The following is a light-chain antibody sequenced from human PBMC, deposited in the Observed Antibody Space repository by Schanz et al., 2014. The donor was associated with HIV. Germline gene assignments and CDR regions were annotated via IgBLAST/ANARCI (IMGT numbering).Light chain of an antibody. J-gene: IGKJ4*01. CDR2: GAS. V-gene: IGKV3-20*01. CDR3: QQYGSSIS. Sequence: EIVMTQSPATLSVSPGERATLSCRASQSVSSNLGWYQQKPGQAPRLLMYGASIRATGIPDRFSGSGSGTDFTLNINRLEPEDFAVYFCQQYGSSISFGGGTKVEIK. CDR1: QSVSSN.